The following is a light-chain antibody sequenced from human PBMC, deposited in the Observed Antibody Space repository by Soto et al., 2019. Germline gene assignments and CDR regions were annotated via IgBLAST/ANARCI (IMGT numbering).Light chain of an antibody. CDR2: EVT. J-gene: IGLJ1*01. CDR1: SSDIGDYNY. CDR3: SSYAGNNNYV. V-gene: IGLV2-8*01. Sequence: QSVLAQPPSSSVSPGQSVTFSFTGTSSDIGDYNYVSWYQQHPGKAPKLMIYEVTKRPSGVPDRFSGSKSGNTASLTVSGLQADDEADYYCSSYAGNNNYVFGTGTKVTVL.